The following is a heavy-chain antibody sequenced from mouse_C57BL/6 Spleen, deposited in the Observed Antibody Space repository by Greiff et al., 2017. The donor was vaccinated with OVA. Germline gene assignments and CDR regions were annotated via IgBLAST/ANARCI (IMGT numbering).Heavy chain of an antibody. CDR2: ISYDGSN. V-gene: IGHV3-6*01. CDR1: GYSITSGYY. Sequence: EVKLMESGPGLVKPSQSLSLTCSVTGYSITSGYYWNWIRKLPGNKLEWMGYISYDGSNNYNPSLKNRISITRDTSKNQFFLKLNSVTTEDTATYYCARDLTSQATPFDYWGQGTTLTVSS. CDR3: ARDLTSQATPFDY. D-gene: IGHD3-2*02. J-gene: IGHJ2*01.